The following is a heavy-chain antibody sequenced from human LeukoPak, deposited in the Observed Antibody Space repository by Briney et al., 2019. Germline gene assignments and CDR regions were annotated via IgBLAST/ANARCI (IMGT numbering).Heavy chain of an antibody. Sequence: GGSLRLSCAASGFTFSTSAMSWVRRAPGKGLEWVSAISGSGASTYYADSVKGRFTISRDNSKNTLYLQINSLRAEDTAVYHCAKGVGGYVPGYWGQGTLVTVSS. D-gene: IGHD6-25*01. V-gene: IGHV3-23*01. CDR1: GFTFSTSA. CDR3: AKGVGGYVPGY. J-gene: IGHJ4*02. CDR2: ISGSGAST.